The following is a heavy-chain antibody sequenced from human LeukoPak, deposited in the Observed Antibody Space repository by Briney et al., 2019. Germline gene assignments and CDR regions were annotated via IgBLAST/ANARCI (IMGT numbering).Heavy chain of an antibody. V-gene: IGHV4-39*07. J-gene: IGHJ1*01. CDR2: IYYSGST. CDR1: GGSISNKY. D-gene: IGHD6-13*01. CDR3: ARDVGIAAADGEYFQH. Sequence: SETLSLTCTVSGGSISNKYWGWIRQPPGKGLEWIGSIYYSGSTYYNPSLKSRVTISVDTSKNQFSLKLSSVTAADTAVYYCARDVGIAAADGEYFQHWGQGTLVTVSS.